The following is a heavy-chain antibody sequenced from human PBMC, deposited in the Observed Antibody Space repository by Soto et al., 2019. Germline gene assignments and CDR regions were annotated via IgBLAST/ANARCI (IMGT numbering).Heavy chain of an antibody. CDR1: GGSSSSSNW. J-gene: IGHJ4*02. CDR3: ARYGSGWSHYFDY. Sequence: SETLSLTCAVSGGSSSSSNWWSWVRQPPGKGLEWIGEIYHSGSTNYNPSLKSRVTISVDKSKNLFSLKLSSVTAADPAVYYCARYGSGWSHYFDYWGQGTLVTVSS. D-gene: IGHD6-19*01. CDR2: IYHSGST. V-gene: IGHV4-4*02.